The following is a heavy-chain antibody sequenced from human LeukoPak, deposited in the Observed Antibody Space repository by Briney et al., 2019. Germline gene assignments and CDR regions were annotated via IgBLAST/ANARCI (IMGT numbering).Heavy chain of an antibody. Sequence: PSETLSLTCTVSGGSISSYYWSWIRQPAGKGLEWIGRIYTSGSTNYNPSLKSRVTMSVDTSTNQFSLKLSSVTAADTAVYYCARDGGSTIFGVVITSYFDYWGQGTLVTVSS. CDR3: ARDGGSTIFGVVITSYFDY. J-gene: IGHJ4*02. CDR2: IYTSGST. CDR1: GGSISSYY. D-gene: IGHD3-3*01. V-gene: IGHV4-4*07.